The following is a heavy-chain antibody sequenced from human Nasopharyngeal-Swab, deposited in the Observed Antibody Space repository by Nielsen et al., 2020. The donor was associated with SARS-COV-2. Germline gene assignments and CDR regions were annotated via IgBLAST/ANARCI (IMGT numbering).Heavy chain of an antibody. Sequence: WLRQPPGKRPEWIAEINHSGSTNYNPSLKSRVTLSVDTSMNQVSLEVSSVTAADTAVYYCARGLSGIVPAPILGLGPYYYYYYMDVWGKGTTVTVSS. D-gene: IGHD2-2*01. V-gene: IGHV4-34*01. CDR2: INHSGST. CDR3: ARGLSGIVPAPILGLGPYYYYYYMDV. J-gene: IGHJ6*03.